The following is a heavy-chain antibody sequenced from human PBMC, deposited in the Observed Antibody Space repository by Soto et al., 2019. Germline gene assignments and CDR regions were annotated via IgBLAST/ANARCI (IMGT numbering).Heavy chain of an antibody. J-gene: IGHJ6*03. D-gene: IGHD6-6*01. Sequence: RYLVKRVRQAPGKGLEWVSSISSSSRYLYYSDSAKGRFTISRDNAKNSLYLHMNSLRAEDTAVYYCARGRGKQRVPGDFPASYSDKDACGQGTTVTVSS. CDR3: ARGRGKQRVPGDFPASYSDKDA. CDR1: RYL. V-gene: IGHV3-21*01. CDR2: ISSSSRYL.